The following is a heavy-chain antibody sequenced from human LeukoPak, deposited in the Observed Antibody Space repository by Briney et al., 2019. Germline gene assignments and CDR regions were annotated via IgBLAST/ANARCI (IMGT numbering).Heavy chain of an antibody. J-gene: IGHJ4*02. CDR1: GFTFSSYS. V-gene: IGHV3-21*01. D-gene: IGHD3-16*01. CDR3: AREGDLSYYFDY. Sequence: GGSLSLSCAASGFTFSSYSMNWVRQAPGKGLEWVSSISSTGSYIYYADSVKGRFTISRDNAKNSLYLQMNSLRAEDTAVYYCAREGDLSYYFDYWGQGTLVTVSS. CDR2: ISSTGSYI.